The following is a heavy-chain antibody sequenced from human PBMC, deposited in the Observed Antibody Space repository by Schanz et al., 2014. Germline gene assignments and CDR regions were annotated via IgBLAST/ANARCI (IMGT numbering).Heavy chain of an antibody. J-gene: IGHJ4*02. D-gene: IGHD3-16*01. CDR2: MNSKTGNT. Sequence: QVQLVQSGAEVKKPGASVKVSCKASGYTFTSYDINWVRQATGQGLEWMGWMNSKTGNTGYAQRFQGRVTMTRNTSITTADLEVSSRRSGDTAVYYCTKGRTFGRWGQGTLVTVSS. CDR1: GYTFTSYD. V-gene: IGHV1-8*01. CDR3: TKGRTFGR.